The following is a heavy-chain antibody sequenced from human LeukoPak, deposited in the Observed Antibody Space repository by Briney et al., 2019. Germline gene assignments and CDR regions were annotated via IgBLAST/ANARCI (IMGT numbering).Heavy chain of an antibody. J-gene: IGHJ6*02. CDR3: ARAFSYGYPYYYYYGMDV. Sequence: ASVKVSCKASGYTFTGYYMHWVRQAPGQGLGWMGWINPNSGGTNYAQKFQGWVTMTRDTSISTAYMELSRLRSDDTAVYYCARAFSYGYPYYYYYGMDVWGQGTTVTVSS. CDR2: INPNSGGT. CDR1: GYTFTGYY. V-gene: IGHV1-2*04. D-gene: IGHD5-18*01.